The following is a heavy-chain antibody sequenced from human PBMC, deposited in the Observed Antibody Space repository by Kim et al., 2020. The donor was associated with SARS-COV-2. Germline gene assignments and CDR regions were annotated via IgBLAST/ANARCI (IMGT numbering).Heavy chain of an antibody. Sequence: SETLSLTCTVSGGSISSYYWSWIRQPPGKGLEWIGDIYYSGSTNYNPSLKSRVTISVDTSKNQFSLKLSSVTAADTAVYYCARYILGATTPWFDPWGQGTLVTVSS. CDR1: GGSISSYY. CDR2: IYYSGST. CDR3: ARYILGATTPWFDP. D-gene: IGHD1-26*01. V-gene: IGHV4-59*01. J-gene: IGHJ5*02.